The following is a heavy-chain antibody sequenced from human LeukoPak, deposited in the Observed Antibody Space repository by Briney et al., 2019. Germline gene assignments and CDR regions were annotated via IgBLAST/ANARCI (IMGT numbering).Heavy chain of an antibody. Sequence: PGGSLRLSCAASGFTFSSYAMSWVCQAPGKGLEWVSIISGSGGSTYYADSVKGRFTISRDNSKNTLYLQMNSLRAEDTAVYYCAKQDTPMVTAAVFDFWGQGTLVTVSS. CDR1: GFTFSSYA. J-gene: IGHJ4*02. D-gene: IGHD5-18*01. CDR2: ISGSGGST. V-gene: IGHV3-23*01. CDR3: AKQDTPMVTAAVFDF.